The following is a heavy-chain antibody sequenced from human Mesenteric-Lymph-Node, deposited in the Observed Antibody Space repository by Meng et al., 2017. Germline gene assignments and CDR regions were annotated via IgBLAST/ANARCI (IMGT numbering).Heavy chain of an antibody. Sequence: QVQLVQSGAEGKKPGASGKVSCKASGYSFISNAMHWVRQAPGQRPEWMGWINVSNGNTKYSEKFQGRVTITRDTSARNFYMELSSLTSEDTAVYYCARGTPTVDYWGQGTLVTVSS. CDR2: INVSNGNT. V-gene: IGHV1-3*01. CDR3: ARGTPTVDY. CDR1: GYSFISNA. J-gene: IGHJ4*02. D-gene: IGHD1-1*01.